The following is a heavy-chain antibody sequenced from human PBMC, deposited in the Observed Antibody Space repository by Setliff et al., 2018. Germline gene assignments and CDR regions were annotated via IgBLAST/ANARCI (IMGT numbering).Heavy chain of an antibody. CDR1: GVSFSDYY. J-gene: IGHJ4*02. V-gene: IGHV4-34*01. Sequence: SETLSLTCTVYGVSFSDYYWGWVRQSPGKGLDWIGEINHSGTTNYDPSLEGRISISVDTSKRQFSLKLSSVTAADMAVYYCARDPGFHSGTWCLGDWGQGTQGTVSS. D-gene: IGHD2-8*01. CDR3: ARDPGFHSGTWCLGD. CDR2: INHSGTT.